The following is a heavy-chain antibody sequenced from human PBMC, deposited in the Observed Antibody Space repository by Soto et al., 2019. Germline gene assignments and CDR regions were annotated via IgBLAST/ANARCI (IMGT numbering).Heavy chain of an antibody. J-gene: IGHJ6*03. D-gene: IGHD2-2*01. CDR2: INPSGGTT. CDR3: ARAQLPSYCSSSSCKGYMDV. Sequence: QVQLVQSGAEVKRPGASVKISCKASGYTFSSYYMHWVRQAPGQGLEWVGIINPSGGTTTYAQQFQGRVTMTRDTSTTTVYMEVSSLRSEDTAVYYCARAQLPSYCSSSSCKGYMDVSGKGTTVTVSS. CDR1: GYTFSSYY. V-gene: IGHV1-46*03.